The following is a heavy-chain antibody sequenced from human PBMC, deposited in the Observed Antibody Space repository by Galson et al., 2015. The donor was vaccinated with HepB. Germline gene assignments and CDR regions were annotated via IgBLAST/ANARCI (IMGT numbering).Heavy chain of an antibody. CDR2: ISYDGSNK. CDR1: GFTFSSYG. V-gene: IGHV3-30*18. J-gene: IGHJ4*02. CDR3: AKDLVYGDYEDYFDY. D-gene: IGHD4-17*01. Sequence: SLRLSCAASGFTFSSYGMHWVRQAPGKGLEWVAVISYDGSNKYYADSVKGRFTISRDNSKNTLYLQMNSLRAEDTAVYYCAKDLVYGDYEDYFDYWGQGTLVTVSS.